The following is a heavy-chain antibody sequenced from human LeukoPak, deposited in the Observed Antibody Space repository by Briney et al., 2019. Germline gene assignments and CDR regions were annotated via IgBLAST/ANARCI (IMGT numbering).Heavy chain of an antibody. CDR3: ARVKGTGFDL. CDR2: IGTAGDT. Sequence: GGSLRPSCAASGFTFSSYDMHWVRQATGKGLEWVSAIGTAGDTYYPGSVKGRFTISRENAKNSLYHQMNSLRAGDTAVYYCARVKGTGFDLWGRGTLVTVSS. J-gene: IGHJ2*01. D-gene: IGHD1-1*01. CDR1: GFTFSSYD. V-gene: IGHV3-13*04.